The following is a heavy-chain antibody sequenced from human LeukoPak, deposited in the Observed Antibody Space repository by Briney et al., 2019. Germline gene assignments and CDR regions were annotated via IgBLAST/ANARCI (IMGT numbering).Heavy chain of an antibody. CDR2: IYPGDSES. J-gene: IGHJ4*02. D-gene: IGHD5-12*01. Sequence: PGESLKISCKGFEYSFTSYWIGWVRQMPGKGLEWMGIIYPGDSESRYRPSFQGQVTFSADKSISTAYLQWSSLKASDTAMYYCARHSVATGFDYWGQGTLVTVSS. CDR3: ARHSVATGFDY. CDR1: EYSFTSYW. V-gene: IGHV5-51*01.